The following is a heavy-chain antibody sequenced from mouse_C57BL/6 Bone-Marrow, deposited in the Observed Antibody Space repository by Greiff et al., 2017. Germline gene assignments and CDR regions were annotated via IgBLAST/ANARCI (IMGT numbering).Heavy chain of an antibody. V-gene: IGHV1-63*01. Sequence: QVQLKQSGAELVRPGTSVKMSCKASGYTFTNYWIGWAKQRPGHGLEWIGDLYPGGGYTNYNEKFKGKATLTADKSSSTAYMQFSSLTSEDSAIYYCARKRSYWYFDVWGTGTTVTVSA. J-gene: IGHJ1*03. CDR3: ARKRSYWYFDV. CDR1: GYTFTNYW. CDR2: LYPGGGYT.